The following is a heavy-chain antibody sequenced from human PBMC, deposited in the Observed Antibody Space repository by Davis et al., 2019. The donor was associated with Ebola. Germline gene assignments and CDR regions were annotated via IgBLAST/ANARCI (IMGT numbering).Heavy chain of an antibody. D-gene: IGHD1-20*01. CDR2: ISSDGSYI. V-gene: IGHV3-21*04. CDR3: AKDIRYNWNSFDD. Sequence: GGSLRLSCAASGFPFSSYTMNWVRQAPGKGLEWVSSISSDGSYIFYADSAKGRFTISRDNAKNSLYLQMNSLRAEDTALYYCAKDIRYNWNSFDDWGQGTLVTVSS. CDR1: GFPFSSYT. J-gene: IGHJ4*02.